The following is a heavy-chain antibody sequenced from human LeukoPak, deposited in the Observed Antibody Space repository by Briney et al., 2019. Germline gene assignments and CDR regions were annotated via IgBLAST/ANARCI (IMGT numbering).Heavy chain of an antibody. CDR1: GFTFNNYG. D-gene: IGHD2-2*01. CDR3: AKARAGLRYCSSTSCYSLDY. J-gene: IGHJ4*02. CDR2: ISASGRDT. V-gene: IGHV3-23*01. Sequence: GGSLRLSCAASGFTFNNYGMSWVRQAPGKGLEWVSAISASGRDTYCADSVKGRFTISRDNSKNTLYLQMSSLRAEDTAVYYCAKARAGLRYCSSTSCYSLDYWGQGTLVTVSS.